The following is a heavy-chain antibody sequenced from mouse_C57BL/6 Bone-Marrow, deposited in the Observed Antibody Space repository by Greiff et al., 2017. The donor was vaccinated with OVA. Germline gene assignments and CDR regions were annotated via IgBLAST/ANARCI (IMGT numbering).Heavy chain of an antibody. V-gene: IGHV1-81*01. CDR1: GYTFPSYG. CDR2: IYPRSGNT. Sequence: VQLQQSGAELARPGASVKLSCKASGYTFPSYGISWVKQRTGQGLEWIGEIYPRSGNTYYNEKFKGKATLTADKSSSTAYMELRSLTSKDSAVYFCARGRYYGNYEGFAYWGQGTLVTVSA. CDR3: ARGRYYGNYEGFAY. D-gene: IGHD2-1*01. J-gene: IGHJ3*01.